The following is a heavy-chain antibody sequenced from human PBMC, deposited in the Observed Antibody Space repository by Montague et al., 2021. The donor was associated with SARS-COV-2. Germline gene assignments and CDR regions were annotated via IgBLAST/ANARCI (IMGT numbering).Heavy chain of an antibody. CDR3: AKDANYDILSGPWRLWGRFAFDI. J-gene: IGHJ3*02. D-gene: IGHD3-9*01. V-gene: IGHV3-23*01. Sequence: SLRLSCAASGFTFSSYAMSWVRQAPGKGLEWVSGISGSGGSKDYADSVKGRFTISRDNSKNTLYLQMNSLRAEDTAVYYCAKDANYDILSGPWRLWGRFAFDIGGQGTMVTVSS. CDR1: GFTFSSYA. CDR2: ISGSGGSK.